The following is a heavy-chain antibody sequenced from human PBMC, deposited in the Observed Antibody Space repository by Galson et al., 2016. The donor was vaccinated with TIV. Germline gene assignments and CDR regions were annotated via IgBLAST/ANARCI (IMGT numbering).Heavy chain of an antibody. CDR2: IKQDGSEK. Sequence: SLRLSCAASGFTFSRSAIHWVRQAPGKGLEWVANIKQDGSEKYYVDSVKGRFIISRDNTKNSLYLQMNSLRAEDTAVYYCARRYFDLWGRGTLVTVSS. J-gene: IGHJ2*01. CDR3: ARRYFDL. CDR1: GFTFSRSA. V-gene: IGHV3-7*03.